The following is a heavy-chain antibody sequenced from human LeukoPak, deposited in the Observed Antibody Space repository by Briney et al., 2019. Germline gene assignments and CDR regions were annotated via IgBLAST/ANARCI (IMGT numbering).Heavy chain of an antibody. D-gene: IGHD3-9*01. CDR2: IYYSGTT. J-gene: IGHJ4*02. V-gene: IGHV4-59*01. CDR1: GGSISSYY. Sequence: SETLSLTCTVSGGSISSYYWSWIRQPPGKGLEWIGYIYYSGTTNYNPSLKSRVTISVDTSKNQFSLKLNSVTATDTAVYYCARGGSRYFSYWGQGTLVTVSS. CDR3: ARGGSRYFSY.